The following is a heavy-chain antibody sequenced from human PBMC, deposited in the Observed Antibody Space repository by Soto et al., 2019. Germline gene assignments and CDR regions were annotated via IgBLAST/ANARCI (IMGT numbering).Heavy chain of an antibody. J-gene: IGHJ5*02. CDR1: GYTFTGYY. Sequence: GASVKVSCKASGYTFTGYYMHWVRQAPGQGLEWMGWINPNSGGTNYAQKFQGRVTMTRDTSISTAYMELSRLRSDDTAVYYCARLRGSTSTRFDPWGQGTLVTVYS. V-gene: IGHV1-2*02. CDR3: ARLRGSTSTRFDP. D-gene: IGHD2-2*01. CDR2: INPNSGGT.